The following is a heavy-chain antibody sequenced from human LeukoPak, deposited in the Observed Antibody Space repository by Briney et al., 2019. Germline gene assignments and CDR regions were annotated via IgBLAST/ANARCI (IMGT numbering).Heavy chain of an antibody. CDR2: ISYDGSNK. CDR3: ARDFLYYFDY. D-gene: IGHD2/OR15-2a*01. CDR1: GFTFSSYA. V-gene: IGHV3-30*04. Sequence: PGGSLRLSCAASGFTFSSYAMHWVRQAPGKGLEWVAVISYDGSNKYYADSVKGRFTISRDNSKNTLYLQMNSLRAEDTAVYYCARDFLYYFDYWGQGTLVTVSS. J-gene: IGHJ4*02.